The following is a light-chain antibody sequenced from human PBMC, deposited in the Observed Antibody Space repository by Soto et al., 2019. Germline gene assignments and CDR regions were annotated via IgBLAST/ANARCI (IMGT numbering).Light chain of an antibody. CDR3: MQPLENFRT. V-gene: IGKV2-28*01. Sequence: DIVMTQSPLSLPVTPGEPASISCRSSQSLLHSNGYYYLDWYMQKPGQSPQLLIYLGSNRASGVPDRFSGSGSDTYFTLEISRVEADDVGVYYCMQPLENFRTFGQGTKVDIK. CDR1: QSLLHSNGYYY. J-gene: IGKJ1*01. CDR2: LGS.